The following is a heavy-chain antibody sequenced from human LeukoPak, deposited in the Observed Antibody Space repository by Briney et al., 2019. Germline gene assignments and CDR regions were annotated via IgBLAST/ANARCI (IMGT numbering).Heavy chain of an antibody. CDR2: IYHSWGI. V-gene: IGHV4-38-2*01. J-gene: IGHJ4*02. Sequence: SETLSLTCAVSGSSITNDYFWGWIRQPPGKGLEWIATIYHSWGIYFNPSLKSRVSISLDVSKNQFSLTLTSLTAADTAIYYCARNVTAGFFDYWGQGILVTVSS. CDR1: GSSITNDYF. CDR3: ARNVTAGFFDY. D-gene: IGHD1-1*01.